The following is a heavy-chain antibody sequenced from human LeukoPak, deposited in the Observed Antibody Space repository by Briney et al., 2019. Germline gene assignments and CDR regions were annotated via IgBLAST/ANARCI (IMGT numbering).Heavy chain of an antibody. Sequence: SETLSLTCNVSGDSIKTHYWSWIRQPPGKGLEWIGYVYNSRSTNYNPSLKSRVTISEDKSKNQLSLRLTPVTAADTAVYYCSRGGSSGPYNWFDPWGQGILVTVSS. CDR3: SRGGSSGPYNWFDP. D-gene: IGHD6-19*01. CDR2: VYNSRST. CDR1: GDSIKTHY. J-gene: IGHJ5*02. V-gene: IGHV4-59*11.